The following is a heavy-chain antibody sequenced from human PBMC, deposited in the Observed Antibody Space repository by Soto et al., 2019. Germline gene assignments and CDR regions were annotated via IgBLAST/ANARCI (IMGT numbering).Heavy chain of an antibody. CDR1: GGSISSSNW. V-gene: IGHV4-4*02. Sequence: PSETLSLTCAVSGGSISSSNWWSWVRQPPGKGLEWIGEIYHSGSTNYNPSLKSRVTISVDKSKNQFSLKLSSVTAADTAVYYCARDLGLRFLEWLFPYYYYGMDVWGQGTTVT. CDR3: ARDLGLRFLEWLFPYYYYGMDV. CDR2: IYHSGST. D-gene: IGHD3-3*01. J-gene: IGHJ6*02.